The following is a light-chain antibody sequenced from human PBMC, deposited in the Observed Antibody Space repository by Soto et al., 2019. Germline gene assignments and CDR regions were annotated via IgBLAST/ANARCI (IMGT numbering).Light chain of an antibody. V-gene: IGKV1-5*01. CDR2: DAS. Sequence: DIQVKQSPSTLSASVGDSVPRTCGASRSIGTWLAWYQQKPGKASKLLIFDASTLESGVPSRFSGSGSGTDFTLTISSLQPEDCAVYYCHYYDKWPPGTVGQGT. CDR3: HYYDKWPPGT. CDR1: RSIGTW. J-gene: IGKJ1*01.